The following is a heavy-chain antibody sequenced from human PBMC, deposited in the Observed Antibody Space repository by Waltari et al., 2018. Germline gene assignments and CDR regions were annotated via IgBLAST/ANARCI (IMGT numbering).Heavy chain of an antibody. V-gene: IGHV4-39*01. CDR2: IYYSGST. CDR1: GGSISSSSYY. J-gene: IGHJ3*02. CDR3: ARQTWIQLWLYAFDI. D-gene: IGHD5-18*01. Sequence: QLQLQESGPGLVKPSETLSLTCTVSGGSISSSSYYWGWTRQPPGKGLEWIGSIYYSGSTYYNPSLKSRVTISVDTSKNQFSLKLSSVTAADTAVYYCARQTWIQLWLYAFDIWGQGTMVTVSS.